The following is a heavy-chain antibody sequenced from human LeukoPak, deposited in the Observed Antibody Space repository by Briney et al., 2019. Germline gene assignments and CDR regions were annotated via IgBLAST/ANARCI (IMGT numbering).Heavy chain of an antibody. J-gene: IGHJ4*02. CDR3: ARDGVVPAPSY. V-gene: IGHV4-61*02. Sequence: SETLSLTCTVSGGSISSGSSHWSWIRQPAGKGLEWIGRIYTSGSTYYNPSLKSRVTISVDTSKNQFSLKLSSVTAADTAIYYCARDGVVPAPSYWGQGALVTVSS. CDR1: GGSISSGSSH. CDR2: IYTSGST. D-gene: IGHD2-2*01.